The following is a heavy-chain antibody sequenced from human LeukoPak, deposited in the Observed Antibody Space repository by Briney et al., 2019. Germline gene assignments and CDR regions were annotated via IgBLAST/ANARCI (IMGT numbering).Heavy chain of an antibody. J-gene: IGHJ6*03. D-gene: IGHD1-26*01. CDR1: GFTFSSYG. Sequence: GGSLRLSCAASGFTFSSYGMHWVRQAPGKGLEWVAFIRYDGSNKYYADSVKGRFTISRDNSKNTLYLQMNSLRAEDTAVYYCAKAAVGGTYYYYYMDVGGKGTTVTVSS. CDR3: AKAAVGGTYYYYYMDV. V-gene: IGHV3-30*02. CDR2: IRYDGSNK.